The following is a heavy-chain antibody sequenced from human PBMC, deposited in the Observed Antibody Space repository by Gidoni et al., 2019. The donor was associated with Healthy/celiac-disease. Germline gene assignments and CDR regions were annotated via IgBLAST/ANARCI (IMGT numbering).Heavy chain of an antibody. D-gene: IGHD2-2*01. V-gene: IGHV4-31*03. CDR3: ARDAYCSSTSCYWVPGFDP. J-gene: IGHJ5*02. Sequence: QVQLQESGPGLVKPSQTLSLTCTVSGGSISSGGYYWSWIRQHPGKGLEWIGYIYYSGSTYYNPSLKSRVTISVDTSKNQFSLKLSSVTAADTAVYYCARDAYCSSTSCYWVPGFDPWGQGTLVTVSS. CDR1: GGSISSGGYY. CDR2: IYYSGST.